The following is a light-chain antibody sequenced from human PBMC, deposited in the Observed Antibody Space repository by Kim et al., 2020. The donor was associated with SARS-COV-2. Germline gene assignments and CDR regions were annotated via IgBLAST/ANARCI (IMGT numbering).Light chain of an antibody. V-gene: IGKV4-1*01. J-gene: IGKJ1*01. CDR1: QSVLSSFNDKNY. CDR2: WAS. Sequence: DIVMTQSPDSLAVSLGERATINCRSNQSVLSSFNDKNYFAWYQQRPGQPPKLLIYWASTRESGIPDRFSGSGSGTHFSLTIRSLQAEDVAVYYCQQYYTAPWTFGQGTKVDIK. CDR3: QQYYTAPWT.